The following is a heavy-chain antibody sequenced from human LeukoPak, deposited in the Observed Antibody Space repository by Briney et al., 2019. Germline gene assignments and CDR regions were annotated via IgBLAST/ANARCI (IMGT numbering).Heavy chain of an antibody. CDR1: GFTFDDYG. V-gene: IGHV3-20*04. J-gene: IGHJ2*01. CDR3: ARVLGVVRDWYFDL. D-gene: IGHD3-3*01. Sequence: PGGSLRLSCAASGFTFDDYGMSWVRQAPGKGLEWVSGINWNGGSTGYADSVKGRFTISRDNAKNSLYLQMNSLRAEDTALYYCARVLGVVRDWYFDLWGRGTLVTVSS. CDR2: INWNGGST.